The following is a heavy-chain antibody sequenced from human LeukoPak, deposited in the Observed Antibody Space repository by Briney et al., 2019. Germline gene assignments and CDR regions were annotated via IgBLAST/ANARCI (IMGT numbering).Heavy chain of an antibody. Sequence: GGSLRLSCAASAFTFSNYFMHWVRQAPGKGLEWVAVIASEGSHTFYVESVKGRFTISRDNSKKTLYLQMNSLRAEDTAVYFCARERQDTIVHSGAFDIWGQGTMVTVSS. CDR2: IASEGSHT. CDR1: AFTFSNYF. CDR3: ARERQDTIVHSGAFDI. D-gene: IGHD3-10*01. J-gene: IGHJ3*02. V-gene: IGHV3-30-3*01.